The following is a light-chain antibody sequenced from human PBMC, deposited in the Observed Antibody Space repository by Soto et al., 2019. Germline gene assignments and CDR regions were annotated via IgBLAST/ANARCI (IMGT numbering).Light chain of an antibody. CDR1: QTVRNNY. CDR2: DAS. J-gene: IGKJ5*01. Sequence: EFVLTQSPGTLSLSPGERATLSCRASQTVRNNYLAWYQQKPGQAPRLLIYDASSRATGISDRFSGGGSRTDFTLTISRLEPEDFAVYYCQQYGSSLLTFGQGTRLEIK. CDR3: QQYGSSLLT. V-gene: IGKV3-20*01.